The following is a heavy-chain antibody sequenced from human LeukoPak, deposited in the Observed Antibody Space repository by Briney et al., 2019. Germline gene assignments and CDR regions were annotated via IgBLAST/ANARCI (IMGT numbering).Heavy chain of an antibody. D-gene: IGHD2-15*01. J-gene: IGHJ3*02. Sequence: EASVKVSCKASGYTFTSYGISWVRQAPGQGLEWMGWISAHNGNTDYAQKFQGRVTMTTDTSTSTAYMELRSLRSDDRAVYYCARERYCSGGSCYSGALDTWGQGTMVTVSS. V-gene: IGHV1-18*01. CDR1: GYTFTSYG. CDR2: ISAHNGNT. CDR3: ARERYCSGGSCYSGALDT.